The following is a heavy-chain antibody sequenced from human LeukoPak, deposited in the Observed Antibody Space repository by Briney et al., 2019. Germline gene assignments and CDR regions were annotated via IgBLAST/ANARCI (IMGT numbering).Heavy chain of an antibody. Sequence: PGGSLRLSCAASGFTFSSYGMHWVRQAPGEGLEWVAVIWYDGSNKFYADSVKGRFTISRDNSKSTLYLQMNSLRAEDTAVYYCAGGNIVATHYFDYWGQGTLVTVSS. D-gene: IGHD5-12*01. CDR1: GFTFSSYG. V-gene: IGHV3-33*01. CDR3: AGGNIVATHYFDY. CDR2: IWYDGSNK. J-gene: IGHJ4*02.